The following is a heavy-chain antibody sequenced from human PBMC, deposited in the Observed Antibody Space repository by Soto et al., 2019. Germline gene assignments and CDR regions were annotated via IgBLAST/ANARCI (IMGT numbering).Heavy chain of an antibody. CDR2: INWNGAST. D-gene: IGHD3-22*01. CDR3: AIGDYYDSSDYYPFDY. Sequence: EVQLVESGGGVVRPGGSLRLSCAASGFTFDDYAMRWVRQAPGKGLEWVSGINWNGASTGYADSVKGRFTISRDNAKNSLSLQMISLRAEDTALYYCAIGDYYDSSDYYPFDYWGQGTLVTVSS. CDR1: GFTFDDYA. J-gene: IGHJ4*02. V-gene: IGHV3-20*04.